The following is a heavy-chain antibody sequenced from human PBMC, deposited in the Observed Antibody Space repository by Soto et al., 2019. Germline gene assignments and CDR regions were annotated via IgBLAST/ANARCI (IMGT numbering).Heavy chain of an antibody. V-gene: IGHV1-3*01. CDR2: INAGNGNT. CDR1: GYTFTSYG. D-gene: IGHD3-10*01. Sequence: ASVKVSCKASGYTFTSYGISWVRQAPGQRLEWMGWINAGNGNTKYSQKFQGRVTITRDTSASTAYMELSSLRSEDTAVYYCARESIITMVRGVIRRFDYWGQGTLVTVSS. J-gene: IGHJ4*02. CDR3: ARESIITMVRGVIRRFDY.